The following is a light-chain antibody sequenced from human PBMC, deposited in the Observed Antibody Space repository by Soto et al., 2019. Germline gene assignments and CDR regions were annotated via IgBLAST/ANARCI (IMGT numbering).Light chain of an antibody. V-gene: IGKV1-39*01. J-gene: IGKJ1*01. CDR1: QSISSY. Sequence: DIQMTQSPSSLSASVGDRVTITCRASQSISSYLNWYQQKPGKAPKLLIYAASSLQSGVPSRFTSSGSGTELALQIPSLQQADLATYYSQQTYSTAYTFGQAT. CDR3: QQTYSTAYT. CDR2: AAS.